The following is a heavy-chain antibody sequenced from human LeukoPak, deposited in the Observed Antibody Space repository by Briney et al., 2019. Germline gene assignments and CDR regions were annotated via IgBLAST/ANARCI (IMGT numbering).Heavy chain of an antibody. V-gene: IGHV4-4*02. CDR3: ARKIGSSGAFDI. J-gene: IGHJ3*02. Sequence: SETLSLTCAVSGGPISSTNWWSWVRPPPGKGLEWIGEIYHSGSTNYNPSLRSRITISVDKSKDQFSLRLSSVTAADTAVYYCARKIGSSGAFDIWGQGTMVTVSP. CDR2: IYHSGST. CDR1: GGPISSTNW. D-gene: IGHD1-26*01.